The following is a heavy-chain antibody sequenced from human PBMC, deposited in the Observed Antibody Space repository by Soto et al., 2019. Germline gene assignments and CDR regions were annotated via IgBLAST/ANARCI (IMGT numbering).Heavy chain of an antibody. J-gene: IGHJ6*02. D-gene: IGHD6-13*01. V-gene: IGHV1-2*02. CDR1: GYTFTGYY. Sequence: ASVKVSCKASGYTFTGYYMHWVRQAPGQGLEWMGWINPNSGCTNYAQKFQGRVTMTRDTSISTAYMELSRLRSDDTAVYYCASEGSSWYIVDYYYGMDGWGQGTTVTVSS. CDR3: ASEGSSWYIVDYYYGMDG. CDR2: INPNSGCT.